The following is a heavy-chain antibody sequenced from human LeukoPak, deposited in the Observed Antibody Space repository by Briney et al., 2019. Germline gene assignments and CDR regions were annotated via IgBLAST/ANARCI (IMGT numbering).Heavy chain of an antibody. Sequence: PGGSLRLSCAASGFTFSSYAMNWVRQAPGKGLEWVSISGSGGDTYYADSVKGRFTISRDNSENTLYLQMNSLRAEDTAVYYCAKDRGARAIPAAANWFDPWGQGTLVTVSS. CDR1: GFTFSSYA. CDR2: ISGSGGDT. CDR3: AKDRGARAIPAAANWFDP. V-gene: IGHV3-23*01. D-gene: IGHD2-2*01. J-gene: IGHJ5*02.